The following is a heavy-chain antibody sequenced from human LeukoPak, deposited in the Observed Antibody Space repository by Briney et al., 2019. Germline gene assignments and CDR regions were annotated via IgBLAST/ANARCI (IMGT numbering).Heavy chain of an antibody. CDR1: GFTFSSYW. CDR2: INQGGSEK. V-gene: IGHV3-7*01. D-gene: IGHD3-10*01. Sequence: GGSLRLSCAASGFTFSSYWMSWVRQAPGKGLEWVANINQGGSEKYYVDSVKGRFTISRDNAKNSLYLQMNSLRAEDTAVYYCARDFGIEGKYFENWGQRTLVTVSS. J-gene: IGHJ4*02. CDR3: ARDFGIEGKYFEN.